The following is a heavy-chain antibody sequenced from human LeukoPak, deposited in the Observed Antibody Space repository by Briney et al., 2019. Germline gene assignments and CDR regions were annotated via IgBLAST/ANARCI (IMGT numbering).Heavy chain of an antibody. J-gene: IGHJ5*02. Sequence: SETLSLTCAVYGGSFSDYYWTWIRQPPGKGLEWIGEINHRGSTHYNPSLKSRVTISVDTSKKQFSLKLSSVTAADTAVYYCARSTGIAVAGNLGWFDPWGQGTLVTVSS. CDR1: GGSFSDYY. D-gene: IGHD6-19*01. CDR2: INHRGST. CDR3: ARSTGIAVAGNLGWFDP. V-gene: IGHV4-34*01.